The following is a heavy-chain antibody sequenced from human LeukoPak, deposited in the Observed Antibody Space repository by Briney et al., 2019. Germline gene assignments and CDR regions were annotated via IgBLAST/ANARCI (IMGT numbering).Heavy chain of an antibody. CDR1: GCTFTSYY. D-gene: IGHD2-21*02. CDR3: ARAPYCGGDCYPNWFDP. V-gene: IGHV1-46*01. Sequence: GASVKVSCKASGCTFTSYYIHWVRQAPGQGLEWMGRINPSGGSTSYAQKFQGRVTMTRDTSTSTVYMELSSLRSEDTAVYYCARAPYCGGDCYPNWFDPWGQGTLVTVSS. J-gene: IGHJ5*02. CDR2: INPSGGST.